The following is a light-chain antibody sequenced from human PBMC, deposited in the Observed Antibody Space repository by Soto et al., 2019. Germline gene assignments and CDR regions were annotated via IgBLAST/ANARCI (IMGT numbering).Light chain of an antibody. Sequence: EVVLTHSPGTLSLSPGDRATLSCRASQTVASNFLAWYQHKPGQSPRLLIYGASTRATDIPDRFSGSGSGPDFTLTISRLEPEDSAVYYCQQYGTSPPLTFGGGTKVEIK. J-gene: IGKJ4*01. V-gene: IGKV3-20*01. CDR2: GAS. CDR1: QTVASNF. CDR3: QQYGTSPPLT.